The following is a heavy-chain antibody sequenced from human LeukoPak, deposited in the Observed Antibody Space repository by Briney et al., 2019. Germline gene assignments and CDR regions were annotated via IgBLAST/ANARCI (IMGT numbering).Heavy chain of an antibody. CDR1: GFTFSSYG. J-gene: IGHJ3*02. CDR3: ASRKITYYYDSSGYSAAFDI. CDR2: IYSGGST. V-gene: IGHV3-66*01. Sequence: PGGSLRLSCAASGFTFSSYGMHWVRQAPGKGLEWVSVIYSGGSTYYADSVKGRFTISRDNSKNTLYLQMNSLRAEDTAVYYCASRKITYYYDSSGYSAAFDIWGQGTMVTVSS. D-gene: IGHD3-22*01.